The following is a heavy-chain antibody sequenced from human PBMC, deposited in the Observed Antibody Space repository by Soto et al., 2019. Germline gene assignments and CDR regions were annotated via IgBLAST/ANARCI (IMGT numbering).Heavy chain of an antibody. D-gene: IGHD1-26*01. CDR2: ISAYNGNT. J-gene: IGHJ4*02. Sequence: ASVKVSCKASGYTFTSYGISWVRQAPGQGLEWMGWISAYNGNTNYAQKLQGRVTMTTDTSTSTAYMELRSLRSDDTAVYYCARVGVGATTPLYYFDYWGQGTLVTVSS. CDR3: ARVGVGATTPLYYFDY. CDR1: GYTFTSYG. V-gene: IGHV1-18*01.